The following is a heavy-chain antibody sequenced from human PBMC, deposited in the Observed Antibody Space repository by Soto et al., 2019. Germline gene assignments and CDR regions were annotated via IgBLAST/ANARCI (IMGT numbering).Heavy chain of an antibody. J-gene: IGHJ4*02. CDR3: ARDRQIAAAGKALGY. CDR1: GYTFTGYY. Sequence: ASVKVSCKASGYTFTGYYMHWVRQAPGQGLEWMGWINPNSGGTNYAQKFQGRVTMTRDTSISTAYMELSRLRSEDTAVYYCARDRQIAAAGKALGYWGQGTLVTVSS. CDR2: INPNSGGT. D-gene: IGHD6-13*01. V-gene: IGHV1-2*02.